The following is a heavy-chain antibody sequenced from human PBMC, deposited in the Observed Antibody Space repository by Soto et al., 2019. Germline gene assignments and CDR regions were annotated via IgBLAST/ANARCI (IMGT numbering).Heavy chain of an antibody. CDR1: GFTFSTYE. D-gene: IGHD6-19*01. Sequence: GGSLRLSCAASGFTFSTYEMYWVRQAPGKGLEWVSYISSSSNAIYYGDSVKGRFTISRDNAKNSLHLRMSSLRAEDTAIYYCARGGSSGWFFLDYWGQGALVTVSS. CDR2: ISSSSNAI. V-gene: IGHV3-48*03. J-gene: IGHJ4*02. CDR3: ARGGSSGWFFLDY.